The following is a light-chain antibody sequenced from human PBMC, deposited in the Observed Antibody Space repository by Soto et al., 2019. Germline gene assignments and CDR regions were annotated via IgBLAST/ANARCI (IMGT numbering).Light chain of an antibody. Sequence: EIVMTQSPATLSVSPGERATLSCRASQSVSSNLAWYQQKPGQAPRLLIYDASTRATGIPVRFSGSGSGTEFTLTISSLQSEDFAVYYCQQYNNWPPITFGHGTKVDIK. CDR3: QQYNNWPPIT. CDR1: QSVSSN. V-gene: IGKV3-15*01. CDR2: DAS. J-gene: IGKJ3*01.